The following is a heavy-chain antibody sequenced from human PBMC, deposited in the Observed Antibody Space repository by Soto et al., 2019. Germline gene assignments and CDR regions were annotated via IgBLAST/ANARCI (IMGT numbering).Heavy chain of an antibody. CDR3: ARTAYYYDSSGYYFDC. V-gene: IGHV3-33*01. CDR2: IWYDGRNT. J-gene: IGHJ4*02. CDR1: GFTFSSYG. Sequence: PGGSLRLSCAASGFTFSSYGMHWVRQAPGKGLEWVAVIWYDGRNTYYADSVKGRFTISRDNSKNTLYLQTNSLRAEDTAVYYCARTAYYYDSSGYYFDCWGQGTLVTVSS. D-gene: IGHD3-22*01.